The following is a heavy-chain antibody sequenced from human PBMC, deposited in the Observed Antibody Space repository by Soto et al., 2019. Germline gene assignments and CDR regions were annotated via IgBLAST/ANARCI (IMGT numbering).Heavy chain of an antibody. D-gene: IGHD3-10*01. V-gene: IGHV4-59*01. CDR3: AIYGSGLGMDV. CDR2: IYYSGST. J-gene: IGHJ6*02. Sequence: PSLTCTVSGGSISSYYWSWIRQPPGKGLEWIGYIYYSGSTNYNPSLKSRVTISVDTSKNQFSLKLSSVTAADTAVYYCAIYGSGLGMDVWGQGTTVTVS. CDR1: GGSISSYY.